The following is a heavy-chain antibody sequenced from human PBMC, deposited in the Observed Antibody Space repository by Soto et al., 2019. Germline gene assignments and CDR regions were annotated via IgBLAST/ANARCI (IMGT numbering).Heavy chain of an antibody. CDR1: GFTFNSYS. Sequence: EVELVESGGGLVKPGGSLRLSCAATGFTFNSYSVNWVRQAPGKGLEWVASISSGSVHIDFADSVKGRFTISRDEVTNSVSLQMDSLRVEDTGIYYCARYDAFKAFDLWGQGTMVTVSS. CDR3: ARYDAFKAFDL. J-gene: IGHJ3*01. D-gene: IGHD1-1*01. CDR2: ISSGSVHI. V-gene: IGHV3-21*02.